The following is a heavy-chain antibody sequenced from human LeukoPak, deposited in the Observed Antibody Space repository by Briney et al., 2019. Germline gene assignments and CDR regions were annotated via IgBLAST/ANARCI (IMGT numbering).Heavy chain of an antibody. CDR1: GFTFSSYS. D-gene: IGHD3-10*01. Sequence: GGSLRLSCAASGFTFSSYSMNWVRQAPGKGLEWVSSISSSSSYIYYADSVKGRFTISRDNAKNSLYLQMNSLRAEDTAVYYCARGSLVLWFGELTSTWYGMDVWGQGTTVTVSS. V-gene: IGHV3-21*01. CDR3: ARGSLVLWFGELTSTWYGMDV. J-gene: IGHJ6*02. CDR2: ISSSSSYI.